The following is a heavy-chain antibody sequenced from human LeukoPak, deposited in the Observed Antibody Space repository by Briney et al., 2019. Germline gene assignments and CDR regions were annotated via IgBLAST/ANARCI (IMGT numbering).Heavy chain of an antibody. V-gene: IGHV3-15*01. J-gene: IGHJ6*04. CDR2: IKSKTDGGTT. CDR3: TTDSPYYYYGMDV. CDR1: GFTFSNAW. Sequence: PGGSLRLSCAASGFTFSNAWMSWVRQAPGKGLEWVDRIKSKTDGGTTDYAAPVKGRFTVSRDDSKNTLYLQMNSLKTEDTAVYYCTTDSPYYYYGMDVWGKGTTVTVSS.